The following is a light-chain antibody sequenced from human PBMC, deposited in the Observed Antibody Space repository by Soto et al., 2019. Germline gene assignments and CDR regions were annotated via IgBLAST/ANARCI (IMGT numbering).Light chain of an antibody. CDR2: SNN. J-gene: IGLJ2*01. Sequence: QLVLTQPPSASGTPGQRVTISCSGSSSNIGSNTVNWYQQLPGTAPKLLIYSNNQRPSGVPDRFSGSKSGTSASLAISGLQSEDDADYSCAAWDDSLKGVVFGGGTKLTVL. CDR1: SSNIGSNT. CDR3: AAWDDSLKGVV. V-gene: IGLV1-44*01.